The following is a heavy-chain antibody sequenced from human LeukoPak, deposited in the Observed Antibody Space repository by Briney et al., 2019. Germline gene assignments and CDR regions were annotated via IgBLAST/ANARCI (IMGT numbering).Heavy chain of an antibody. J-gene: IGHJ4*02. Sequence: GGSLRLSCAASGFTFSSYAMSWVRQAPGKGLEWVSAISGSGGSTYYADSVKGRFTISRDNSKNTLYLQMNSLRAEDTAVYYCAKVGGRTVTTPNLYYFDYWGQGTLVTVSS. CDR3: AKVGGRTVTTPNLYYFDY. CDR2: ISGSGGST. V-gene: IGHV3-23*01. D-gene: IGHD4-17*01. CDR1: GFTFSSYA.